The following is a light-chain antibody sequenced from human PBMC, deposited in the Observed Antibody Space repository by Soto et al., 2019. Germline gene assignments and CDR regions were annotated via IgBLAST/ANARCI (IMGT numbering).Light chain of an antibody. CDR1: QSVSSSY. V-gene: IGKV3-20*01. J-gene: IGKJ5*01. CDR2: GAS. Sequence: EILMTQSPATLSVSPGERATLSCRASQSVSSSYLAWYQQKPGQAPRLLIYGASNRATGIPDRFSGTGSGTDFTLTISRLEPEDFAVYSCQQFGGSPQVSFGQGTRLE. CDR3: QQFGGSPQVS.